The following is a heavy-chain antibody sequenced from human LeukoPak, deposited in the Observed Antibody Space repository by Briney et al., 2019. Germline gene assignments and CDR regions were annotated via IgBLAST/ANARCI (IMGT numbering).Heavy chain of an antibody. CDR3: ARDPAFGALDY. J-gene: IGHJ4*02. D-gene: IGHD3-10*01. CDR1: GFTFSSSW. V-gene: IGHV3-7*01. CDR2: MNQDGSAK. Sequence: GGSLRLSCAASGFTFSSSWMTWVRQAPGKGLEWVAKMNQDGSAKYYVDSVRGRFTISRDNAENSLFLQMNSLRVDDTALYYCARDPAFGALDYWGQGTVVIVSS.